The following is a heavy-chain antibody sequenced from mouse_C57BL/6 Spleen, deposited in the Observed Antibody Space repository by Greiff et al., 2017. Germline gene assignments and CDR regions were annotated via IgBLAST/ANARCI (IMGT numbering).Heavy chain of an antibody. CDR2: INPGSGGT. D-gene: IGHD3-3*01. CDR3: ARFSVLRAFDV. V-gene: IGHV1-54*01. CDR1: GYAFTNYL. J-gene: IGHJ1*03. Sequence: VQLQQSGAELVRPGTSVKVSCKASGYAFTNYLIEWVKQRPGQGLEWIGLINPGSGGTNYNEKFTGKATLTSDKSSSPAYMQLSSLTSEDAAVYFCARFSVLRAFDVWGTGTTVPVSS.